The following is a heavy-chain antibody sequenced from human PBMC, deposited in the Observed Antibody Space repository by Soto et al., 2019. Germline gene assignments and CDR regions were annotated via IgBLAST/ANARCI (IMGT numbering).Heavy chain of an antibody. Sequence: EVQLVESGGGLVQPGGSLRLSCAASGFTFSSYSMNWVRQAPGKGLEWVSAISGSGGSTYYADSVKGRFTISRDNSKNTLYLQMNSLRAEDTAVYYCAKDVGRDNYDSSGYYNDYWGQGTLVTVSS. J-gene: IGHJ4*02. CDR3: AKDVGRDNYDSSGYYNDY. V-gene: IGHV3-23*04. D-gene: IGHD3-22*01. CDR2: ISGSGGST. CDR1: GFTFSSYS.